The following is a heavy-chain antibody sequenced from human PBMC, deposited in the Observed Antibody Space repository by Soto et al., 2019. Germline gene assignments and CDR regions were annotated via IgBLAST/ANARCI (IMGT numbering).Heavy chain of an antibody. V-gene: IGHV1-69*01. CDR1: GGIFSSFS. Sequence: QVQLVQSGAEVKTPGSSVEVSCKASGGIFSSFSITWVRQVPGHGLEWMGGIIPMTGTPNYAEKFQGRLTLTACASTRKAHLVLSMLTSDAAAVAYYAWGPILPRGTSWLAPWGQGTVVIVSS. J-gene: IGHJ5*02. CDR3: AWGPILPRGTSWLAP. D-gene: IGHD1-7*01. CDR2: IIPMTGTP.